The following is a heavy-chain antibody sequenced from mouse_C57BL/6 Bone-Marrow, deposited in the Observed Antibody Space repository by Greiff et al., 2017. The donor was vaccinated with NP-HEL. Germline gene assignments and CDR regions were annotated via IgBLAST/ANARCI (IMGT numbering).Heavy chain of an antibody. V-gene: IGHV1-26*01. Sequence: EVQLQQSGPELVKPGASVKISCKASGYTFTDYYMNWVKQSHGKSLEWIGDINPNNGGTSYNQKFKGKATLTVDKSSSTAYMELRSLTSEDSAVYYCARGSLRPWFAYWGQGTLVTVSA. CDR3: ARGSLRPWFAY. J-gene: IGHJ3*01. CDR1: GYTFTDYY. CDR2: INPNNGGT. D-gene: IGHD2-4*01.